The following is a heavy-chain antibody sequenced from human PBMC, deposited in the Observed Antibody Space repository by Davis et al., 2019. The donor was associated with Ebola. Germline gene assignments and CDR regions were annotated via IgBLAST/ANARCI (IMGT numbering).Heavy chain of an antibody. Sequence: GESLKISCAASGFSVSSNYMSWVRQAPGKGLEWVSVIYSGGNTYNADSVKGRFIISRDSSKNTVYLQMNSLRAEDTAVYYCARGRPVDYWGQGSLVTVSS. CDR3: ARGRPVDY. CDR2: IYSGGNT. J-gene: IGHJ4*02. CDR1: GFSVSSNY. V-gene: IGHV3-53*01.